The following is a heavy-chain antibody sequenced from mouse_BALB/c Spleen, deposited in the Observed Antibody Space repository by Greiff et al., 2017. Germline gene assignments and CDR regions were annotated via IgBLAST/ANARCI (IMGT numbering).Heavy chain of an antibody. D-gene: IGHD2-1*01. CDR3: ARPLYGNYDAMDY. V-gene: IGHV1-82*01. J-gene: IGHJ4*01. CDR1: GYAFSSSW. Sequence: QVQLQQSGPELVKPGASVKISCKASGYAFSSSWMNWVKQRPGQGLEWIGRIYPGDGDTNYNGKFKGKATLTADKSSSTAYMQLSSLTSVDSAVYFCARPLYGNYDAMDYWGQGTSVTVSS. CDR2: IYPGDGDT.